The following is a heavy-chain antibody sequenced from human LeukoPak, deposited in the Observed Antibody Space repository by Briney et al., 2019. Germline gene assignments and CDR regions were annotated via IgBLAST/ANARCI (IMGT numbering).Heavy chain of an antibody. CDR2: IYYSGST. CDR3: ARGGFCSSSNCYLRPMDV. Sequence: PSETLSLTCTVSGGSISDCYWNWIRQPPGKGLEWIGYIYYSGSTTYNPSLKSRVTMSVDTSKNQFSLKLRSVTAADTAVYYCARGGFCSSSNCYLRPMDVWGKGTTVTVSS. CDR1: GGSISDCY. D-gene: IGHD2-2*01. J-gene: IGHJ6*03. V-gene: IGHV4-59*01.